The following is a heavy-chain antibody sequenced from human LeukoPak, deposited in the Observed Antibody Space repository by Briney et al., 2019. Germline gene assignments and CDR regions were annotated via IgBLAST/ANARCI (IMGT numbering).Heavy chain of an antibody. J-gene: IGHJ5*02. CDR2: IYYSGST. V-gene: IGHV4-59*08. D-gene: IGHD2-2*01. CDR3: ASEYQLLSRYNWFDP. CDR1: GGSISSYY. Sequence: SETLSLTCTVSGGSISSYYWSWIRQPPGKGLEWIGYIYYSGSTNYNPSLKSRVTISVDTSKNQFSLKLSSVTAADTAVYYCASEYQLLSRYNWFDPWGQGTLVTVSS.